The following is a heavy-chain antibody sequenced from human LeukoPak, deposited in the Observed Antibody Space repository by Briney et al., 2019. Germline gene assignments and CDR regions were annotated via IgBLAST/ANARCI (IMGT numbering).Heavy chain of an antibody. V-gene: IGHV4-59*01. D-gene: IGHD3-3*01. CDR3: ARGYYDFWSDSNWFDP. Sequence: SETLSLTCTVSGGSISSYYWSWIRQPPGEGLEWIGYIYYSGSTNYNPSLKSRVTISVDTSKNQFSLKLSSVTAADTAVYYCARGYYDFWSDSNWFDPWGQGTLVTVSS. CDR1: GGSISSYY. CDR2: IYYSGST. J-gene: IGHJ5*02.